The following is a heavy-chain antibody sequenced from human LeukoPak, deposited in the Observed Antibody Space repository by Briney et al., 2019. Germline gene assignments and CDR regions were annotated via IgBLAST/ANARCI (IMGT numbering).Heavy chain of an antibody. D-gene: IGHD5-12*01. CDR2: IYYSGST. CDR1: GGSISSYY. V-gene: IGHV4-59*12. CDR3: ARASGYDYLFDY. Sequence: PSETLSLTCTVSGGSISSYYWSWIRQPPGKGLEWIGYIYYSGSTNYNPSLKSRVTISVDTSKNQFSLKLSSVTAADTAVYYCARASGYDYLFDYWGQGTLVTVSS. J-gene: IGHJ4*02.